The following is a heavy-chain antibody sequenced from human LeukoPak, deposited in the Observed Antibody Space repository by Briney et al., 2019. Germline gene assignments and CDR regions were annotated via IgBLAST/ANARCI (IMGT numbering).Heavy chain of an antibody. D-gene: IGHD6-13*01. V-gene: IGHV3-30*04. Sequence: PGGSLRLSCAASGFTFSSYAMHWVRQAPGKGLEWVAVISYDGSNKYYADSVKGRFTISRDNSKNTLYLQMNSLRAEDTAVYYCARDPRRSSQTGYFDYWGQGTLVTVSS. J-gene: IGHJ4*02. CDR2: ISYDGSNK. CDR1: GFTFSSYA. CDR3: ARDPRRSSQTGYFDY.